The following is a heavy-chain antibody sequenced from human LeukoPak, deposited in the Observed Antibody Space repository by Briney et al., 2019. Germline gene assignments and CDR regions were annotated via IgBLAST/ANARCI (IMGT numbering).Heavy chain of an antibody. V-gene: IGHV3-30*02. J-gene: IGHJ5*02. CDR2: IRYDGSNK. Sequence: GGSLRLSCAASGFTFSSYGMHWVRQAPGKGLEWVSFIRYDGSNKYYVDSVKGRFTISRDNSKHTLYLQMNNLRAEDSAVYFCARDINYCTPTLCHRNWFDPWGQGTLVTVSS. CDR1: GFTFSSYG. CDR3: ARDINYCTPTLCHRNWFDP. D-gene: IGHD2-8*01.